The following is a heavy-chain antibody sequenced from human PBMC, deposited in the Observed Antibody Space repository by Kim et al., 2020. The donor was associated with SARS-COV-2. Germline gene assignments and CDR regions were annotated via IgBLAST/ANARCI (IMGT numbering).Heavy chain of an antibody. Sequence: GALRLSCVGSEFTLSGFWIHWVRQAPGKGLVWVSRVSRDGSGTDYGDAVKGRFTISRDNTQDTVFLELKSLSVEDTAVYYCARAGAGGGFDLWGQGTRVTVSS. V-gene: IGHV3-74*01. D-gene: IGHD3-16*01. CDR2: VSRDGSGT. J-gene: IGHJ4*02. CDR3: ARAGAGGGFDL. CDR1: EFTLSGFW.